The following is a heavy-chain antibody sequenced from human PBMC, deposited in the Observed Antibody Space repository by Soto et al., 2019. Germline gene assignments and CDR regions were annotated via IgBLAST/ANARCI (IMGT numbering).Heavy chain of an antibody. Sequence: QVQLVQSGAEVKKPGTSVTVSCKASGYTFTDYSVTWVRQAPGQGLEWLGWISPNNGNTDYARTAQGRVTMTTDTSTTTAYLELRSLTSDDTAVYFCARLCTSTSCEEGLWFDPWGQGTLVTVSS. D-gene: IGHD2-2*01. J-gene: IGHJ5*02. CDR1: GYTFTDYS. CDR3: ARLCTSTSCEEGLWFDP. V-gene: IGHV1-18*04. CDR2: ISPNNGNT.